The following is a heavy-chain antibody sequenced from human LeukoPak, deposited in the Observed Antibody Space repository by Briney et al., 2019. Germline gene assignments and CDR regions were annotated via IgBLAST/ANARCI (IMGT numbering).Heavy chain of an antibody. J-gene: IGHJ4*02. Sequence: SETLSLTCTVPGGSISSYYWSWIRQPPGKGLEWIGYIYYSGSTNYNPSLKSRVTISVDTSKNQFSLKLSSVTAADTAVYYCARVLNRSGGSCYLFILDYWGQGTLVTVSS. V-gene: IGHV4-59*01. CDR1: GGSISSYY. CDR3: ARVLNRSGGSCYLFILDY. D-gene: IGHD2-15*01. CDR2: IYYSGST.